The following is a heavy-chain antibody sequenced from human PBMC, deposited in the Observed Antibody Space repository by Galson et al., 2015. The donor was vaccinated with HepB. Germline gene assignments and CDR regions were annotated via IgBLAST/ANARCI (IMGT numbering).Heavy chain of an antibody. CDR3: AKAPLGYYFSLFDY. CDR1: GFTFSSYG. Sequence: LRLSCAASGFTFSSYGMHWVRQAPGKGLEWVAVISYDGSSKYYADSVKGRFTISRDNSKNTLYLQMNSLRAEDTAVYYCAKAPLGYYFSLFDYWGQGTLVTVSS. V-gene: IGHV3-30*18. J-gene: IGHJ4*02. CDR2: ISYDGSSK. D-gene: IGHD3-22*01.